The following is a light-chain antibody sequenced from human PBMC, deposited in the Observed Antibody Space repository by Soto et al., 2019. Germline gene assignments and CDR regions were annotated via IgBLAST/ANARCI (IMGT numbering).Light chain of an antibody. CDR2: GAS. CDR3: QHYGSSPFT. CDR1: QSVSSSY. V-gene: IGKV3-20*01. Sequence: EIVLTQSPGTLSLSPGERATLSCRASQSVSSSYLAWYQQKPGQAPRLLIYGASSRATGIPDRFSGSGYGTAFSLSMSRLEPEDFAVDYCQHYGSSPFTFGPGTKVDIK. J-gene: IGKJ3*01.